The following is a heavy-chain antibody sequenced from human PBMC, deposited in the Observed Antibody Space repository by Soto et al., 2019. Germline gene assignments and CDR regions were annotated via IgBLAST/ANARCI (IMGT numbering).Heavy chain of an antibody. J-gene: IGHJ5*01. V-gene: IGHV3-30*04. CDR3: ARTRNGGVADSFDS. CDR2: ISRDGSYI. CDR1: GFTFSRYA. D-gene: IGHD3-3*01. Sequence: GGSLRLSCAASGFTFSRYAIHWVRLTPGRGLEWVLAISRDGSYIYYTDSVKGRFTVSRDNSKNTVFVQMNSLIPDDTALYFCARTRNGGVADSFDSWGQGTRVTVSS.